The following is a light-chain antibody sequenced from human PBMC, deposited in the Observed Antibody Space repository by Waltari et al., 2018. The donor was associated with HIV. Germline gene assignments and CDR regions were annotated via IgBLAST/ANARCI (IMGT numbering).Light chain of an antibody. J-gene: IGLJ3*02. CDR1: ALPKQY. Sequence: SYELTQPPSVSVSPGQTARITCSGDALPKQYAYWYQQKPGQATVAVIYKDSERPAGCPERVSGSSSGTTVTLTIGGVQAEDEADYCCQAADSSGTWVFGGGTELTGL. V-gene: IGLV3-25*03. CDR2: KDS. CDR3: QAADSSGTWV.